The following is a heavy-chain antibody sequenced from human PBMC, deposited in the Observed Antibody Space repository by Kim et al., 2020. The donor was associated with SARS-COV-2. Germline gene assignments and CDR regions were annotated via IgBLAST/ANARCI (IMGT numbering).Heavy chain of an antibody. CDR3: AKYSGRNPFDY. J-gene: IGHJ4*02. Sequence: ASVKVSCKASGYTFTSYYMHWVRQAPGQGLEWMGIINTSDGITNYAQKFQGRVTMTRDTSTSTVYMELSSLRSEDMAVYYCAKYSGRNPFDYWGQGTLVTVSS. CDR1: GYTFTSYY. CDR2: INTSDGIT. V-gene: IGHV1-46*01. D-gene: IGHD1-26*01.